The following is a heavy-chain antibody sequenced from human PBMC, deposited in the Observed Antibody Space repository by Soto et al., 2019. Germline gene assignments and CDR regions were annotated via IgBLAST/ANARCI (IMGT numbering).Heavy chain of an antibody. CDR3: ARDGVAAHRRGWFDP. CDR1: GGSVSSGSYY. V-gene: IGHV4-61*01. J-gene: IGHJ5*02. D-gene: IGHD6-6*01. CDR2: IYYSGST. Sequence: QVQLQESGPGRVKPSETLSLTCTVSGGSVSSGSYYWSWIRQPPGKGLEWIGYIYYSGSTNYNPSLKSRVTISVDTSKNQFSLKLSSVTAADTAVYYCARDGVAAHRRGWFDPWGQGTLVTVSS.